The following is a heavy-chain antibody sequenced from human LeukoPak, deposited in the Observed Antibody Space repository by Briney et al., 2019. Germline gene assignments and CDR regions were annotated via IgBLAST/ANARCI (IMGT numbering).Heavy chain of an antibody. Sequence: PSETLSLTCTVSGGSISSYYWSWIRQPPGKGLEWIGYIYYSGSTNYNPSLKSRVTISVDTSKNQFSLKLSSVTAADTAVYYCAGHAGSSSWYGPGVYFDYWGQGTLVTVSS. D-gene: IGHD6-13*01. J-gene: IGHJ4*02. V-gene: IGHV4-59*08. CDR2: IYYSGST. CDR1: GGSISSYY. CDR3: AGHAGSSSWYGPGVYFDY.